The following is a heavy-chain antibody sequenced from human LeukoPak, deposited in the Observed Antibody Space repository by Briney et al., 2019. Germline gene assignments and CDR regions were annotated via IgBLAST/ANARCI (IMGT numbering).Heavy chain of an antibody. CDR3: ARHTGSTRKFINWFDP. V-gene: IGHV4-39*01. J-gene: IGHJ5*02. CDR2: IYYSGST. Sequence: SETLSLTCTVSGGSISSSSYYWGWIRQPPGKGLEWIGSIYYSGSTYYNPSLKSRVTISVDTSKNQFSLKLSSVTAADTAVYYCARHTGSTRKFINWFDPWGQGTLVTVSS. CDR1: GGSISSSSYY. D-gene: IGHD2-2*01.